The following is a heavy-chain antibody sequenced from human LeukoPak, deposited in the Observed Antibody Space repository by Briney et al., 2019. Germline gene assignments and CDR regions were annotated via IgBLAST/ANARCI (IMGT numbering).Heavy chain of an antibody. CDR3: ARDPIAAAGYYYYYMDV. D-gene: IGHD6-13*01. CDR2: INPNSGGT. CDR1: GYTFTGYY. V-gene: IGHV1-2*02. J-gene: IGHJ6*03. Sequence: ASVKVSCKASGYTFTGYYMHWVGQAPGQGLEWMGWINPNSGGTNYAQKFQGRVTMTRDTSISTAYMELSRLRSDDTAVYYCARDPIAAAGYYYYYMDVWGKGTTVTVSS.